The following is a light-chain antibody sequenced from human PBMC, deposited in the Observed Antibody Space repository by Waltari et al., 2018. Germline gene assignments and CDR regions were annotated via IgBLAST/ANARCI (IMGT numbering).Light chain of an antibody. CDR1: PSNIGSNP. CDR2: SND. CDR3: ASIDDNLNGNGWV. Sequence: QSVLTQPPSASGTPGQRVAIACSGSPSNIGSNPFNWSQQYPGTAPRLLIYSNDQRPSGVPGRFSGAKSGTSASLAISGLQSEDEAQYYCASIDDNLNGNGWVFGGGTKLTVL. J-gene: IGLJ3*02. V-gene: IGLV1-44*01.